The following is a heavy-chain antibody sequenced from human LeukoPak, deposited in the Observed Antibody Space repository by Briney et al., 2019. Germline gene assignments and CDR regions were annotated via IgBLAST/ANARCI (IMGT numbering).Heavy chain of an antibody. Sequence: PSETLSLTCTVSGDSISIGSYYWSWIRQPAGKGLEWIGHMNTTGSTKYNPSLKSRVTISVDRTNNQFSLKLSSVTAADTAVYYCARDWDYWGRGTLVAVSS. J-gene: IGHJ4*02. V-gene: IGHV4-61*09. CDR3: ARDWDY. CDR2: MNTTGST. CDR1: GDSISIGSYY.